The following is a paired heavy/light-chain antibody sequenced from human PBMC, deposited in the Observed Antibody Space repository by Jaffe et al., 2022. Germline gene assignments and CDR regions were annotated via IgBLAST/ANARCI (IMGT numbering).Heavy chain of an antibody. V-gene: IGHV4-61*02. J-gene: IGHJ5*02. Sequence: QVQLQESGPGLVKPSQTLSLTCTVSGGSISSGSYYWSWIRQPAGKGLEWIGRIYTSGSTNYNPSLKSRVTISVDTSKNQFSLKLSSVTAADTAVYYCARAGDRLNTYYDILTGYYTGGGNWFDPWGQGTLVTVSS. CDR1: GGSISSGSYY. D-gene: IGHD3-9*01. CDR2: IYTSGST. CDR3: ARAGDRLNTYYDILTGYYTGGGNWFDP.
Light chain of an antibody. CDR1: QSVSSN. CDR2: GAS. J-gene: IGKJ4*01. Sequence: EIVMTQSPATLSVSPGERATLSCRASQSVSSNLAWYQQKPGQAPRLLIYGASTRATGIPARFSGSGSGTEFTLTISSLQSEDFAVYYCQQYNNWLQGFGGGTKVEIK. CDR3: QQYNNWLQG. V-gene: IGKV3-15*01.